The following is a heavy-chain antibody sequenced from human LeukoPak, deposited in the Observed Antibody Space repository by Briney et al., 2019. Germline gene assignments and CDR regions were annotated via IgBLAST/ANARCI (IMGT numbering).Heavy chain of an antibody. CDR3: ARGLSSSGRSFDP. D-gene: IGHD3-22*01. CDR1: GDSISNTNYY. Sequence: PSETLSLTCTVSGDSISNTNYYWGWIRQPRGKGLEWFGSIYYSGSHYYNPSLKGRVTISLDTSKNQSSLKLNSVTAADTAVYYCARGLSSSGRSFDPWGQGTLVTVSS. V-gene: IGHV4-39*07. J-gene: IGHJ5*02. CDR2: IYYSGSH.